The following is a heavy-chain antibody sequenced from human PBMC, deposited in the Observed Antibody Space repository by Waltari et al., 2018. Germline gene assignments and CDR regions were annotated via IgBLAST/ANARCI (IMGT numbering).Heavy chain of an antibody. Sequence: QVQLQESGPGLVKPSETLSLTCAVSGYSISSGYYWGWIRQPPGKGLEWIGSIYHSGSTYYNPSLKSRVTISVDTSKNQFSLKLSSVTAADTAVYYCASSYSNYDYWGQGTLVTVSS. D-gene: IGHD4-4*01. CDR2: IYHSGST. CDR1: GYSISSGYY. J-gene: IGHJ4*02. V-gene: IGHV4-38-2*01. CDR3: ASSYSNYDY.